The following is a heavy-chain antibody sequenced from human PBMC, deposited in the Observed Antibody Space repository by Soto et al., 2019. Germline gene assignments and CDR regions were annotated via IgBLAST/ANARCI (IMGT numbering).Heavy chain of an antibody. V-gene: IGHV3-30*18. CDR2: ISYDGSNK. Sequence: GGSLRLSCAASGCTFSSYGMHWISKATGKGLEWVAVISYDGSNKYYADSVKGRFTISRDNSKNTLYLQMNSLRAEDTAVYYCAKDHSVVVVAATLVPSPFDYWGQGTLVTVSS. CDR1: GCTFSSYG. D-gene: IGHD2-15*01. J-gene: IGHJ4*02. CDR3: AKDHSVVVVAATLVPSPFDY.